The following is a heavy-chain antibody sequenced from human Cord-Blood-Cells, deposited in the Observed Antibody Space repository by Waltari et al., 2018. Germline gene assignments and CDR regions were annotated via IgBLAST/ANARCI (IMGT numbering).Heavy chain of an antibody. D-gene: IGHD2-15*01. CDR1: GFPLSNARMG. CDR2: IFSNDEK. V-gene: IGHV2-26*01. CDR3: ARIPLGGNWYFDL. Sequence: QVTLKESGPVLVKPTETLTLTCTVSGFPLSNARMGVSWIRQPPGKALEWIEHIFSNDEKSYRTSLKSRITISKDASKSQVVLTMTNMDPVDTATYYCARIPLGGNWYFDLWGRGTLVTVSS. J-gene: IGHJ2*01.